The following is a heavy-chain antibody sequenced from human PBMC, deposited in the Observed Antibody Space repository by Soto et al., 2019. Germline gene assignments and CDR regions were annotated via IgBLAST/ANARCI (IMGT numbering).Heavy chain of an antibody. CDR2: IISSSSYI. Sequence: GGSLRLSCAASGFTFSSYSMNWVRQAPGKGLEWVSSIISSSSYIYYADSVKGRFTISRDNAKNSLYLQMNSLRAEDTAVYYCARDQSLQVFFYYYGMDVWGQGTTVTVS. CDR1: GFTFSSYS. V-gene: IGHV3-21*04. CDR3: ARDQSLQVFFYYYGMDV. J-gene: IGHJ6*02.